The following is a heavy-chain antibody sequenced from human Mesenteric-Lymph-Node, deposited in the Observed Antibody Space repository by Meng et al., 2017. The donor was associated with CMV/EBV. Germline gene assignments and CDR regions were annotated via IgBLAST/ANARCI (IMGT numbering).Heavy chain of an antibody. CDR3: AREGRDYYYGMDV. D-gene: IGHD3-10*01. J-gene: IGHJ6*02. CDR2: ISWDGGST. V-gene: IGHV3-43*01. Sequence: GESLKISCAASGFTFDDYTMHWVRQAPGKGLEWVSLISWDGGSTYYADSVKGRFTISRDNSKNYLYLQMHNLRVEDTAVYYCAREGRDYYYGMDVWGQGTTVTVSS. CDR1: GFTFDDYT.